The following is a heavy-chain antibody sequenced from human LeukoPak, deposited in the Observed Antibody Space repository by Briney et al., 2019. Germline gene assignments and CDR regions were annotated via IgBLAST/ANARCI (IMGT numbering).Heavy chain of an antibody. J-gene: IGHJ6*02. CDR2: FDPEDGET. V-gene: IGHV1-24*01. CDR3: ATSTGYYYYGMDV. Sequence: EASVKVSCKVSGYTLTELSMHWVRQAPGKGLEWMGGFDPEDGETIYARKFQGRVTMTEDTSTDTAYMELSSLRSEDTAVYYCATSTGYYYYGMDVWGQGTTVTVSS. D-gene: IGHD2-8*02. CDR1: GYTLTELS.